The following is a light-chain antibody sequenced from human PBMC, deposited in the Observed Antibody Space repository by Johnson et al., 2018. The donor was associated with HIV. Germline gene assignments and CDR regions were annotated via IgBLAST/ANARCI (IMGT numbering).Light chain of an antibody. V-gene: IGLV1-51*02. CDR1: SSNIGNNY. Sequence: QSVLTQPPSVCAAPGQKVTISCSGSSSNIGNNYVSWYQQLPGTAPKLLIYENNKRPSGIPDRFSGSKSGTSATLGITGLQTGDEADYYCGTWDSSLSAGYVFGTGTKVTVL. CDR3: GTWDSSLSAGYV. CDR2: ENN. J-gene: IGLJ1*01.